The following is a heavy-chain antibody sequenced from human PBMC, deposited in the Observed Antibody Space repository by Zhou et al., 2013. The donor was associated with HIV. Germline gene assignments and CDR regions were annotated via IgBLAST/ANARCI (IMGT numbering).Heavy chain of an antibody. CDR3: ARAAVVSYYYYYMDV. CDR1: GGSFRNYD. J-gene: IGHJ6*03. D-gene: IGHD2-2*01. Sequence: QVQMVQSGAEVKKPGSSVKVSCKASGGSFRNYDISWVRQAPGQGLEWMGGIIPIFGTANYAQKFQGRVTITTDESTSTAYMELSSLRSEDTAVYYCARAAVVSYYYYYMDVWGKGTTVTVSS. CDR2: IIPIFGTA. V-gene: IGHV1-69*05.